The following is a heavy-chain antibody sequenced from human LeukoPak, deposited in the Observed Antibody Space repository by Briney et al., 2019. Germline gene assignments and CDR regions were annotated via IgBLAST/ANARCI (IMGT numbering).Heavy chain of an antibody. CDR3: ARRAGTVGFDY. D-gene: IGHD6-13*01. J-gene: IGHJ4*02. CDR1: GLTFSSYW. CDR2: IKKDGSEK. V-gene: IGHV3-7*01. Sequence: SGGSLRLSCAASGLTFSSYWMSWVRQAPGKGLEWVANIKKDGSEKYYVDSVKGRFTISRDNAKNSLYLQMNSLRADDTAVYHCARRAGTVGFDYWGQGTLVTVSS.